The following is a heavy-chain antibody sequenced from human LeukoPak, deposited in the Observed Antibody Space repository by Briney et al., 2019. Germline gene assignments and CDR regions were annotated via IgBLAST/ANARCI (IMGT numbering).Heavy chain of an antibody. CDR1: GFTFSTYS. Sequence: GGSLRLSCTASGFTFSTYSMNWVRQAPGKGLEWVSYISSSSSTIYYADSVKGRYTISRDNAKNSLYLQMNSLRDEDTAVYYCARASFQRWLQLGGDWGQGALVTVSS. CDR2: ISSSSSTI. J-gene: IGHJ4*02. D-gene: IGHD5-24*01. CDR3: ARASFQRWLQLGGD. V-gene: IGHV3-48*02.